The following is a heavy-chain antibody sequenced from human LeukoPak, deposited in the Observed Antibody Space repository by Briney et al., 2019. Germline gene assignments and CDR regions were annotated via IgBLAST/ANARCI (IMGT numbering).Heavy chain of an antibody. CDR3: ASATYYYYMDV. V-gene: IGHV3-74*01. Sequence: PGGSLRLSCAASGFTFSSYWMHWVRQAPGKGLVWVSRINSDGSSTSYADSVKGRFTISRDNAKNTLYLQMNGLRAEDTAVYYCASATYYYYMDVWGKGTTVTVSS. CDR1: GFTFSSYW. J-gene: IGHJ6*03. CDR2: INSDGSST.